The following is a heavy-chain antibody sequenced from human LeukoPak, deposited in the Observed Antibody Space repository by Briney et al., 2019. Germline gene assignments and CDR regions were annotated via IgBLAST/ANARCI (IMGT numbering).Heavy chain of an antibody. CDR3: AKGRALSI. Sequence: GASVRLSCAASGFTFSSYGMHWVRQAPGKGLEWVAVISHSSSDQYYADSVKGRFTISRENSKNTLYLQMNSLRAEDTAVYYCAKGRALSIWGQGTMDTLS. CDR1: GFTFSSYG. J-gene: IGHJ3*02. V-gene: IGHV3-30*18. CDR2: ISHSSSDQ.